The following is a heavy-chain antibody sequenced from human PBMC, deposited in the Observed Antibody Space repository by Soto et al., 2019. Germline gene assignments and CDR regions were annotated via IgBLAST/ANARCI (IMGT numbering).Heavy chain of an antibody. D-gene: IGHD1-7*01. J-gene: IGHJ6*03. CDR2: ISGSGGST. CDR1: GFTFSSYA. Sequence: QPGGSLRLSCAASGFTFSSYAMSWVRQAPGKGLEWVSAISGSGGSTYYADSVKGRFTISRDNSKNTLYLQMNSLRAEDTAVYYCARGFRGDNWNYGIYYYYMDVWGKGTTVTVSS. V-gene: IGHV3-23*01. CDR3: ARGFRGDNWNYGIYYYYMDV.